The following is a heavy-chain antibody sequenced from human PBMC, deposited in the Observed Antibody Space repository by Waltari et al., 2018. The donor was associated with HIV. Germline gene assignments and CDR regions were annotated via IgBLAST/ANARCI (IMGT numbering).Heavy chain of an antibody. CDR2: IYSGGST. CDR3: ATTPDYDYGDFWGY. J-gene: IGHJ4*02. V-gene: IGHV3-66*01. D-gene: IGHD3-16*01. CDR1: GFSVSTKY. Sequence: EMQLVESGGGLVQPGESLRLSCAASGFSVSTKYMSWVRQAPGKGLGWVSLIYSGGSTFYAHSVNRRFTISRDKSKNTLYLQMDSLRVEDTAVYYCATTPDYDYGDFWGYWGQGTLVTVSS.